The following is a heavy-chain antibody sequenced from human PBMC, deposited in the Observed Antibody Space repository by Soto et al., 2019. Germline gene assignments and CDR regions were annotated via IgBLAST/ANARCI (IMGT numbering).Heavy chain of an antibody. CDR2: ISSNGGST. V-gene: IGHV3-64*01. Sequence: EVQLVESGGDLVQPGGPLRLSCAASGFTFSSYAMHWVRQAPGKGLEYVSAISSNGGSTFYANSVKGRFAISRDNSKNTLYLQMGSLRTEDMAVYYCARTSVTTGTTWYYYYGMDVWGQGTTVTVSS. CDR3: ARTSVTTGTTWYYYYGMDV. J-gene: IGHJ6*02. CDR1: GFTFSSYA. D-gene: IGHD1-1*01.